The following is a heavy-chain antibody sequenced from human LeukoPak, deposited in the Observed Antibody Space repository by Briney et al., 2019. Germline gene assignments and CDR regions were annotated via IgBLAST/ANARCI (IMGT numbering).Heavy chain of an antibody. D-gene: IGHD5-18*01. CDR2: IYYRGST. CDR1: GGSISSSSYY. CDR3: ARGDDSYGSLLDY. Sequence: SETLSLTCTVSGGSISSSSYYWGWIRQPPGKGLEWIGSIYYRGSTYYNPSLKSRVTISVDTSKNQFSLKLSSVTAADTAVYYCARGDDSYGSLLDYWGQGTLVTVSS. V-gene: IGHV4-39*07. J-gene: IGHJ4*02.